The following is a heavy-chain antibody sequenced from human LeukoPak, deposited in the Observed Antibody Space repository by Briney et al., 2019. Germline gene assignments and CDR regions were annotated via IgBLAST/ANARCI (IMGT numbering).Heavy chain of an antibody. D-gene: IGHD2-2*01. Sequence: GGSLRLSCAASGFTFSTYTMNWVRQAPGKGLEWVSSISSSSNNIYYADSVKGRFTISRDNAMNSVYLQMNSLRVEDTAVYYCARGYQRPDCWGQGTLITVSS. CDR1: GFTFSTYT. J-gene: IGHJ4*02. CDR2: ISSSSNNI. CDR3: ARGYQRPDC. V-gene: IGHV3-21*01.